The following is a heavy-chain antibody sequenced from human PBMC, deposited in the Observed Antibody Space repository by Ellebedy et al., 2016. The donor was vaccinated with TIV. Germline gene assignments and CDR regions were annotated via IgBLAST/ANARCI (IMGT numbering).Heavy chain of an antibody. CDR2: IYYSGST. CDR1: GGSICSVSYY. D-gene: IGHD2-15*01. J-gene: IGHJ6*03. CDR3: ARELRAAGGHYMDV. Sequence: MPSETLSLTCSVSGGSICSVSYYWGCIRQPPGKGLEWIGSIYYSGSTYYNPSLKSRVTISVDTSKNQFSLKLNSVTAADTAVYYCARELRAAGGHYMDVWGRGTTVTVSS. V-gene: IGHV4-39*07.